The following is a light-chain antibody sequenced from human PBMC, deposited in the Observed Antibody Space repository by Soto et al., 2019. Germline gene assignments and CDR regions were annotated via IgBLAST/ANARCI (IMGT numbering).Light chain of an antibody. V-gene: IGKV3-20*01. CDR3: QQYGSSPRT. J-gene: IGKJ1*01. Sequence: EIVLTQSPGTLSLSPVEGAALSCMASQSVTSNYLAWYQQKPGQAPSRLIYGASSRATGISDRFSGSGSGTDFTLTISRLEPEDFAVYYCQQYGSSPRTFGQGTKVDI. CDR1: QSVTSNY. CDR2: GAS.